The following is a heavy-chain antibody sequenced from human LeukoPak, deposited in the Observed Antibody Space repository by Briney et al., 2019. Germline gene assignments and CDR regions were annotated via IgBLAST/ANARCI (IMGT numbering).Heavy chain of an antibody. CDR3: ARSTRNDWGLREDY. D-gene: IGHD7-27*01. CDR2: IYYSGST. J-gene: IGHJ4*02. Sequence: SETLSLTCTVSGGSISSYYWSWIRQPPGKGLEWLGYIYYSGSTNYNPSLKSRVTISVDTSKNQFSLKLSSVTAADTAVYYCARSTRNDWGLREDYWGQGTLVTVSS. V-gene: IGHV4-59*01. CDR1: GGSISSYY.